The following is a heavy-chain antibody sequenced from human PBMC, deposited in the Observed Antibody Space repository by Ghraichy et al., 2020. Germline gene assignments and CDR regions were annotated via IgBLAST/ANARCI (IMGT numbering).Heavy chain of an antibody. J-gene: IGHJ3*02. CDR2: IKWNSDSI. V-gene: IGHV3-9*01. CDR1: GFTFDDYA. CDR3: AKDLLSYSGDAFDI. D-gene: IGHD1-26*01. Sequence: GGSLRLSCAASGFTFDDYAMHWVRQPPGKGLEWVAGIKWNSDSIVYADSVKGRFTISRDNAKKSLYLQMNSLTTEDTALYYCAKDLLSYSGDAFDIWGQGTMVTVSS.